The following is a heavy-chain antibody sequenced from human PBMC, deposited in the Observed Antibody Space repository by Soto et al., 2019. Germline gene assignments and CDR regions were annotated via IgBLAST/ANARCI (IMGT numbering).Heavy chain of an antibody. CDR3: ARSISAAGTRGSWFDP. V-gene: IGHV3-30-3*01. CDR1: GFTFSSYA. J-gene: IGHJ5*02. Sequence: GGSLRLSCAASGFTFSSYAMHWVRQAPGKGLEWVAAISFDGSNKFYADSVKGRFTISRDSSKNTLYVQMNSLRAEDTAVYYCARSISAAGTRGSWFDPWGQGTLVTVSS. D-gene: IGHD6-13*01. CDR2: ISFDGSNK.